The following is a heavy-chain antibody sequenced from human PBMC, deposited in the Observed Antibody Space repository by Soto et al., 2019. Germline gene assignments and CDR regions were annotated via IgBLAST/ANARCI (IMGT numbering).Heavy chain of an antibody. CDR3: ARLMPNYIAASDY. J-gene: IGHJ4*02. CDR1: VYSFTSYW. Sequence: PGESLKISCKGSVYSFTSYWISWVRQMPGKGLEWMGRIDPSDSYTNYSPSFQGHVTISADKSISTAYLQWSSLKASDTAMYYCARLMPNYIAASDYWGQGTLVTVSS. V-gene: IGHV5-10-1*01. D-gene: IGHD6-6*01. CDR2: IDPSDSYT.